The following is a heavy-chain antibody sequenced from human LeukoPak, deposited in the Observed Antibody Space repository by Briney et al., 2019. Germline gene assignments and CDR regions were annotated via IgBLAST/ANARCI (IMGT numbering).Heavy chain of an antibody. CDR1: GYNFNRHG. Sequence: ASVKVSCKASGYNFNRHGVTWVRQAPGQGLEWMGWINVYNGNTNYAQRFHGRVTMTTDTSTCTAYMELRSLRSDDTALYYCAKDEYDHLWGSYRLAHWGQGTLVTVSS. J-gene: IGHJ5*02. D-gene: IGHD3-16*02. V-gene: IGHV1-18*04. CDR3: AKDEYDHLWGSYRLAH. CDR2: INVYNGNT.